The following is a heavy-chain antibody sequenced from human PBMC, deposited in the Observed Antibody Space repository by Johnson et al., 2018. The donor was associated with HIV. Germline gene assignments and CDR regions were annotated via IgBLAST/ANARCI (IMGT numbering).Heavy chain of an antibody. D-gene: IGHD3-10*01. J-gene: IGHJ3*02. CDR1: GFTFSNAW. V-gene: IGHV3-15*01. Sequence: VQLVESGGGLIQPGGSLRLSCAASGFTFSNAWMSWVRQAPGKGLAWVGRIKSKTDGGTTDYAASVNGRFTISRDDSKNTLYLQMNSLKTEDTAVYYCTTDQGYYGDAFDIWGQGTMVTVSS. CDR2: IKSKTDGGTT. CDR3: TTDQGYYGDAFDI.